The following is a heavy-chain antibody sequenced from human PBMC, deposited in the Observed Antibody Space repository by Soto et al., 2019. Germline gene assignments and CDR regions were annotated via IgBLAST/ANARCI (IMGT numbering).Heavy chain of an antibody. D-gene: IGHD2-15*01. CDR1: GGSINSGDSY. CDR3: ARVAPGVAPY. Sequence: QVQLQESGPGLVRPSQTLSLTCTVSGGSINSGDSYWNWIRQHPEKGLEWIGYINYRGSTFYNPSLKSRIIISVDTSKNQFSLKLSSVTAADTAVYYCARVAPGVAPYWGQGTLVTVSS. J-gene: IGHJ4*02. V-gene: IGHV4-31*03. CDR2: INYRGST.